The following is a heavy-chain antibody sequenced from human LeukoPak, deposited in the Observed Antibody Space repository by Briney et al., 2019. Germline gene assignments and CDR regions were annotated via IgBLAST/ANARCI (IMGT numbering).Heavy chain of an antibody. Sequence: ASQTLSLTCAISGDSVSSNSVAWNWIRQSPSRDLEWLGRTYYRSKWYNDYAVSVKGRITINPDTSKNQFSLQLNSVTPEDTAVYYCARDHCSGGSCHWRFDYWGQGTLVTVSS. CDR3: ARDHCSGGSCHWRFDY. V-gene: IGHV6-1*01. CDR1: GDSVSSNSVA. CDR2: TYYRSKWYN. D-gene: IGHD2-15*01. J-gene: IGHJ4*02.